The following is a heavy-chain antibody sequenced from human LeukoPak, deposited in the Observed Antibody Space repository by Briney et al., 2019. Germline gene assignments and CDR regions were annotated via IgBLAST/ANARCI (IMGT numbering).Heavy chain of an antibody. D-gene: IGHD1-26*01. V-gene: IGHV1-46*01. CDR2: INPSGGST. Sequence: ASVKVSCTASGYTFTSYYMHWVRQAPGQGLEWMGIINPSGGSTSYAQKFQGRVTMTRDTSTSTVYMELSSLRSEDTAVYYCARDGPDGIVGATTENNYFDYWGQGTLVTVSS. J-gene: IGHJ4*02. CDR3: ARDGPDGIVGATTENNYFDY. CDR1: GYTFTSYY.